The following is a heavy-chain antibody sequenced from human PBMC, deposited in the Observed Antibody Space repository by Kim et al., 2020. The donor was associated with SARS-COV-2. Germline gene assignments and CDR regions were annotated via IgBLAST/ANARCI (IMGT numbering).Heavy chain of an antibody. CDR3: AKWPEGSGSFPTY. CDR2: ISGSGGST. J-gene: IGHJ4*02. Sequence: GGSLRLSCAASGFTFSSYAMSWVRQAPGKGLEWVSTISGSGGSTYYADSVKGRFPISRDNSKNTLYLQMNSLRAEDTAVYYCAKWPEGSGSFPTYWGQGTLVTVSS. CDR1: GFTFSSYA. V-gene: IGHV3-23*01. D-gene: IGHD3-10*01.